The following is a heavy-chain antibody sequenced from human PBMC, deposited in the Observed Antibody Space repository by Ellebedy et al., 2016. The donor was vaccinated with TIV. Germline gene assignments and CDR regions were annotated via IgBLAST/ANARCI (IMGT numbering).Heavy chain of an antibody. J-gene: IGHJ3*02. CDR2: IKSDGGST. Sequence: GGSLRLXCAGSGFTFNYAVHWVRQAPGKGLVWVSHIKSDGGSTIYADSVKGRFTISRDNAKNTLYLQMNSLRAEDTAVYYCASGFTHYGAFDIWGQGTMVTVSS. CDR1: GFTFNYA. CDR3: ASGFTHYGAFDI. V-gene: IGHV3-74*01. D-gene: IGHD3-16*01.